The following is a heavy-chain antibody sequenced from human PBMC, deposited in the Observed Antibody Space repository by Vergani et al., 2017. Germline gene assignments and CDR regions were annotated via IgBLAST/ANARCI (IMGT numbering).Heavy chain of an antibody. V-gene: IGHV3-48*02. J-gene: IGHJ5*02. D-gene: IGHD5-24*01. Sequence: EVQLVESGGGLVQPGGSLRLSCAASGFTFSSYSMNWVRQAPGKGLEWVSYISSSSSTIYYADSVKGRFTISRDNAKNSLYLQMNSLRDEDTAVYYCARDRRDGYKHGYWFDPWGQGTLVTVSS. CDR2: ISSSSSTI. CDR3: ARDRRDGYKHGYWFDP. CDR1: GFTFSSYS.